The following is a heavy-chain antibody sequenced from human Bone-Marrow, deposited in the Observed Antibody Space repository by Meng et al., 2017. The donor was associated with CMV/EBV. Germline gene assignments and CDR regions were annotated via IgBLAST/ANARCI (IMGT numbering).Heavy chain of an antibody. J-gene: IGHJ5*02. CDR3: ARGPAADSHNWFDP. Sequence: ASVKVSCKASGYTFTSYDINWVRQATGQGLEWMGWMNPNSSNTGYAQKFQGRVTITRNTSISTAYMELSSLRSEDTAVYYCARGPAADSHNWFDPSGQGTLVTFSS. CDR2: MNPNSSNT. CDR1: GYTFTSYD. D-gene: IGHD2-2*01. V-gene: IGHV1-8*03.